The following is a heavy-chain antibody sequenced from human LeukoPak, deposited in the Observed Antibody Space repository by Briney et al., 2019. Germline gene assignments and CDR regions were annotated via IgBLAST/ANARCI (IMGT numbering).Heavy chain of an antibody. CDR2: IYYSGST. V-gene: IGHV4-61*08. Sequence: SQTLSLTCTVSGGSISSGGYYWSWIRQPPGKGLEWIGYIYYSGSTNYNPSLKSRVTISVDTSKNQFSLKLSSVTAADTAVYYCARGPYYDFWSGYVTAVLGSHYNWFDPWGQGTLVTVSS. CDR1: GGSISSGGYY. CDR3: ARGPYYDFWSGYVTAVLGSHYNWFDP. D-gene: IGHD3-3*01. J-gene: IGHJ5*02.